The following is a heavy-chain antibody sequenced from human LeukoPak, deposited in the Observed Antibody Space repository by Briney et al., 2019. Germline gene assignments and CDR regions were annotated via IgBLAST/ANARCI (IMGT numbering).Heavy chain of an antibody. J-gene: IGHJ4*02. CDR1: GFTFTNYW. Sequence: GGSLRLSCAASGFTFTNYWVHWVRQAPGKGLVWVSLIKTDGSSPAYADSVKGRFTISRDNAKNTLYLKMNSLGAEDTAVYYCVKVKVEMSTGLLDNWGQGTPVTVSS. CDR2: IKTDGSSP. CDR3: VKVKVEMSTGLLDN. D-gene: IGHD5-24*01. V-gene: IGHV3-74*03.